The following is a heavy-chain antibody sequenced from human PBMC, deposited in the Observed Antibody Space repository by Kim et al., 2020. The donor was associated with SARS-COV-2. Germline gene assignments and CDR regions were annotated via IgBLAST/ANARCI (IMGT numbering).Heavy chain of an antibody. Sequence: GGSLRLSCAASGFTFSSYGMHWVRQAPGKGLEWVAVIWYDGSNKYYADSVKGRFTISRDNSKNTLYLQMNSLRAEDTAVYYCASSKTRYFDWQCLCYWGQGTLVTVSS. J-gene: IGHJ4*02. CDR3: ASSKTRYFDWQCLCY. CDR2: IWYDGSNK. V-gene: IGHV3-33*01. D-gene: IGHD3-9*01. CDR1: GFTFSSYG.